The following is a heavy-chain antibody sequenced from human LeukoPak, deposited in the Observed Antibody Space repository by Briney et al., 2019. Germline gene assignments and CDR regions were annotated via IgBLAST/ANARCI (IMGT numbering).Heavy chain of an antibody. CDR1: GFTFSTYS. V-gene: IGHV3-21*01. CDR2: ITSTSSNI. CDR3: GRGSSFGVILKPPDY. Sequence: PGGSLRLSCAASGFTFSTYSMNWVRQAPGKGLEWVSSITSTSSNIFYADSVKGRFTLSRDNSNNSLYLQINSLRAEDTAIYYCGRGSSFGVILKPPDYWGQGTLVSVSS. J-gene: IGHJ4*02. D-gene: IGHD3-16*01.